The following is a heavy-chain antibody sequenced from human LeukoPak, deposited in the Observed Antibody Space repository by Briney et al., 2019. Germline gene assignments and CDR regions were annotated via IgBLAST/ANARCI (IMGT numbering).Heavy chain of an antibody. CDR2: IYYSGST. CDR1: GGSINSNGYY. D-gene: IGHD6-13*01. V-gene: IGHV4-39*07. CDR3: ARAYLRSSSWSGGWYFDL. J-gene: IGHJ2*01. Sequence: SETLSLTCTVSGGSINSNGYYWGWIRQPPGKGLEWIGNIYYSGSTYYNPSLKSRVTISVDTSKNQFSLKLSSVTAADTAVYYCARAYLRSSSWSGGWYFDLWGRGTLVTVSS.